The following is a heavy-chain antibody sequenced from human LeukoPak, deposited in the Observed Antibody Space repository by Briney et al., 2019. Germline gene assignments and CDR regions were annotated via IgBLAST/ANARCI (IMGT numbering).Heavy chain of an antibody. D-gene: IGHD3-10*01. CDR3: SIQKADLITMIRGIFAY. V-gene: IGHV3-7*01. CDR2: IKEDGSEK. Sequence: GGFLRLSCAACGFTFSNYWMSWVRQVRGKGVEWVANIKEDGSEKYYVDSVKGRFTISRDNAKHSLLLQMNSLRTEDTAVYYCSIQKADLITMIRGIFAYWGQGTLVTVSS. CDR1: GFTFSNYW. J-gene: IGHJ4*02.